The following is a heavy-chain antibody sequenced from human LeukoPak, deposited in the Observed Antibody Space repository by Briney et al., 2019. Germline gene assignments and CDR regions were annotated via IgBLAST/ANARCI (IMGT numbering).Heavy chain of an antibody. CDR3: ARGKAVTTALFDY. D-gene: IGHD4-17*01. CDR2: INAGNGNT. J-gene: IGHJ4*02. V-gene: IGHV1-3*01. CDR1: GYTFTSYA. Sequence: ASVKVSCKASGYTFTSYAMHWVRRAPGQRLEWMGWINAGNGNTKYSQKFQGRVTITRDTSASTAYMELSSLRSEDTAVYYRARGKAVTTALFDYWGQGTLVTVSS.